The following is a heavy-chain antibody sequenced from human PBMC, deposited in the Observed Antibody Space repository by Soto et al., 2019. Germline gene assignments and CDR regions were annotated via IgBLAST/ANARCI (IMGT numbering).Heavy chain of an antibody. J-gene: IGHJ4*02. Sequence: EVQLLASGGGLVQPGGSLRLSCAASGFTFSSYAMRWVRQAPVKGLEWVSAISGSGDSTYYADSVTGRFTISRDNSKNTLYLQMNSLRSEDTAVYYFARRGSGSDYDYWGQGTLVTVSS. CDR3: ARRGSGSDYDY. D-gene: IGHD1-26*01. CDR2: ISGSGDST. V-gene: IGHV3-23*01. CDR1: GFTFSSYA.